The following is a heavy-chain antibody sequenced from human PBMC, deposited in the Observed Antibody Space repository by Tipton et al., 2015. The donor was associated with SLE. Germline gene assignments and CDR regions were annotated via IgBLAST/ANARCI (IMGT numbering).Heavy chain of an antibody. D-gene: IGHD6-13*01. V-gene: IGHV3-7*01. J-gene: IGHJ4*02. CDR2: IKEDGSEK. CDR3: ARGYSSSWGN. CDR1: GFILSAYW. Sequence: SLRLSCGASGFILSAYWMSWVRQAPGKGLEWVANIKEDGSEKYYVDSVKGRFTISRDNAKNSLYLQMNSLRAEDTAVYYCARGYSSSWGNWGQGTLVIVSS.